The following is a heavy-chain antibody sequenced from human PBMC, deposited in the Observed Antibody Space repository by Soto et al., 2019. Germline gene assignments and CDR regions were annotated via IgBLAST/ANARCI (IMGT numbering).Heavy chain of an antibody. CDR1: GGSISSGDYY. V-gene: IGHV4-30-4*01. CDR3: ARDFATAMVNDYYYGMDV. D-gene: IGHD5-18*01. CDR2: IYYSGST. Sequence: SETLSLTCTVSGGSISSGDYYWSWIRQPPGKGLEWIGYIYYSGSTYYNPSLKSRVTISVDTSKNQFSLKLSSVTAADTAVYYCARDFATAMVNDYYYGMDVWGQGTTVTVSS. J-gene: IGHJ6*02.